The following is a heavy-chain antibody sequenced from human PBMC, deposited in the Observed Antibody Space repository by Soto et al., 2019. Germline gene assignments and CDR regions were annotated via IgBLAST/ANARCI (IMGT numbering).Heavy chain of an antibody. CDR1: DYTFTSYG. J-gene: IGHJ4*02. D-gene: IGHD3-10*01. CDR3: ARGHVSDIGGFADY. V-gene: IGHV1-18*01. Sequence: QVQLVQSGVEVTKPGASVKVSCKASDYTFTSYGIIWVRQAPGQGLELMGWLSAYSGDTHYSQKFQGRVIMTTDKSTTTAYMEVRSLRSDDTAVYYCARGHVSDIGGFADYWGQGTLVIVSS. CDR2: LSAYSGDT.